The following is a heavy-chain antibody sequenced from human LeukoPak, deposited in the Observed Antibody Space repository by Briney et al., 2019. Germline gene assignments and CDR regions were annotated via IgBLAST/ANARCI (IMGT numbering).Heavy chain of an antibody. CDR3: ANDRGYSFDY. CDR2: IKVDGSDT. Sequence: GGSLRLSSAASGFTFSPFWMHWVRQAPGKGLVWVSRIKVDGSDTTYADSVKGRFTISRDNHKDTLYLQMNGLRAEDTAVYYCANDRGYSFDYWRKGTRVTVSS. D-gene: IGHD3-22*01. CDR1: GFTFSPFW. J-gene: IGHJ4*02. V-gene: IGHV3-74*01.